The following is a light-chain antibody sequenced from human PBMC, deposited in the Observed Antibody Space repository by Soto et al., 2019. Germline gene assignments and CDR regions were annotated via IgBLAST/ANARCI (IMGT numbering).Light chain of an antibody. CDR3: CLSPGSLTWL. CDR2: GDT. J-gene: IGLJ3*02. Sequence: QSVLTQPPSVSGAPGQRVTISCTGSSSNIGAGHDVHWYQQTPGTAPKLLIYGDTTRPSGVPDRFSGSKSGTSASLAITGLQAEDEADYYCCLSPGSLTWLFGGGTKLTVL. V-gene: IGLV1-40*01. CDR1: SSNIGAGHD.